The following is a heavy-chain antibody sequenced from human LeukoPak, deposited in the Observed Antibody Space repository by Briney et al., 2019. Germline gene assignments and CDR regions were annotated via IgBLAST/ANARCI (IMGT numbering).Heavy chain of an antibody. J-gene: IGHJ4*02. CDR2: ISSSGSTI. CDR1: GFTFSDYY. V-gene: IGHV3-11*04. D-gene: IGHD3-3*01. Sequence: PGGSLRLSCAASGFTFSDYYMSWIRQAPGKGLEWVSYISSSGSTIYYADSVKGRFTISRDNAKNSLYLQMNGLRAEDTAVYYCARDWSNYDFWSGTLDYWGQGTLVTVSS. CDR3: ARDWSNYDFWSGTLDY.